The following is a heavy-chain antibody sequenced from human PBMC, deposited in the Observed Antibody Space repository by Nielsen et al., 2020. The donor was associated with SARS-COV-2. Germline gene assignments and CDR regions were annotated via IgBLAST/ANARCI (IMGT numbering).Heavy chain of an antibody. CDR3: AVTNVAVTGKWFDP. D-gene: IGHD2-21*02. CDR2: IYYSGST. J-gene: IGHJ5*02. V-gene: IGHV4-59*08. CDR1: GGSISSYY. Sequence: SETLSLTCTVSGGSISSYYWSWIRQPPGKGLEWIGYIYYSGSTNYNPSLKSRVTISVDTSKNQFSLKLSSVTAADTAVYYCAVTNVAVTGKWFDPWGQGTLVTVSS.